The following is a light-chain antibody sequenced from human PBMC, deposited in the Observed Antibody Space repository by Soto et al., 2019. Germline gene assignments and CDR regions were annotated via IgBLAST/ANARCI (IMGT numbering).Light chain of an antibody. V-gene: IGKV3-15*01. Sequence: EIVMTQSPATLSVSPGERATLSCRASQSVSSNLAWYQQKPGQAPRLLIYGASTRATGIPARFSGSGSVKEFTLTISSLQSEDFAVYYCQQYNNWPPTITFGQGTRLEIK. CDR2: GAS. CDR1: QSVSSN. CDR3: QQYNNWPPTIT. J-gene: IGKJ5*01.